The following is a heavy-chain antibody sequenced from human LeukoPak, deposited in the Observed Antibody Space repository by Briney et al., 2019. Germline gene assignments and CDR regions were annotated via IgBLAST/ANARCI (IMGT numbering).Heavy chain of an antibody. CDR2: IYYSGRT. V-gene: IGHV4-30-4*01. J-gene: IGHJ6*02. Sequence: SETLSLTCTVSGGSISSDDYFWSWIRQPPGKGLEWIGYIYYSGRTYYNPSLKSRVTVSVDTSKNQFSLELSSVTAADTAVYYCARDCSGGPNYYGMDVWGQGTTVTVSS. D-gene: IGHD2-15*01. CDR1: GGSISSDDYF. CDR3: ARDCSGGPNYYGMDV.